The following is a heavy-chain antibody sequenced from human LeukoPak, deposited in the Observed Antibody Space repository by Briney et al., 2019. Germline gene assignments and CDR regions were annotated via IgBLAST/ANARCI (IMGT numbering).Heavy chain of an antibody. Sequence: GGSLRLSCAASRSTLSNYWMSWVRQAPGKGPEWVANIKQDGSETYYVDSVKGRFTISRDNAKNSLSLQMNSLRAEDTAVYYCARQRGSGCLDYWGQGTLVTVSS. CDR1: RSTLSNYW. V-gene: IGHV3-7*01. D-gene: IGHD6-19*01. J-gene: IGHJ4*02. CDR3: ARQRGSGCLDY. CDR2: IKQDGSET.